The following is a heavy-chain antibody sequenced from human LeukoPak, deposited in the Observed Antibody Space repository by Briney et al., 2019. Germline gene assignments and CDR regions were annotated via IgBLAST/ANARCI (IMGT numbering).Heavy chain of an antibody. CDR1: GFTFSSYS. D-gene: IGHD3-10*01. CDR2: IRGSSSYI. Sequence: RASLRLSCAASGFTFSSYSVNWVRQAPGKGLEWVSSIRGSSSYIDYADSVKGRFTISRDNAKNSLYLQMSSLRAEDTAVYYCARDHNYYDSGRAFDPWGQGTLVTVSS. V-gene: IGHV3-21*01. CDR3: ARDHNYYDSGRAFDP. J-gene: IGHJ5*02.